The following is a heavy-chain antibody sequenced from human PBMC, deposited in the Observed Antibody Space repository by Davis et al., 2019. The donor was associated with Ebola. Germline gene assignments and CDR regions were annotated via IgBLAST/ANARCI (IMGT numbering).Heavy chain of an antibody. Sequence: GESLKISCAASGFTFSSYSMNWVRQAPGKGLEWVAVISYGGSNKYYADSVKGRFSVSRDSSRSTLSLQMNSLRAEDTAVYYCVKGAFSMPLDFWGQGTLVTVSS. CDR2: ISYGGSNK. CDR3: VKGAFSMPLDF. J-gene: IGHJ4*02. D-gene: IGHD2-2*01. CDR1: GFTFSSYS. V-gene: IGHV3-30*18.